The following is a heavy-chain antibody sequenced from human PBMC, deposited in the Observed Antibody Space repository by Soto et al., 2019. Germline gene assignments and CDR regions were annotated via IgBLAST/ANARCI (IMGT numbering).Heavy chain of an antibody. CDR2: INAGNGNT. Sequence: GASVKVSCKASGYTFTSYAMHWVRQAPGQRLEWMGWINAGNGNTKYSQKFQGRVTITRDTSASTAYMELSSLRSEDTAVYYCARDLTGTTSGWFDPWGQGTLVTVSS. CDR3: ARDLTGTTSGWFDP. V-gene: IGHV1-3*01. D-gene: IGHD1-7*01. CDR1: GYTFTSYA. J-gene: IGHJ5*02.